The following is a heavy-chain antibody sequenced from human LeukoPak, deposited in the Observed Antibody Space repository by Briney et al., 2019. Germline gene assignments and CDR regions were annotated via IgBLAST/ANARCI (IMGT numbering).Heavy chain of an antibody. D-gene: IGHD1-26*01. CDR3: AFLEDSGRYFWTFDY. J-gene: IGHJ4*02. CDR1: EFSVGSNY. CDR2: ISGSGGST. V-gene: IGHV3-23*01. Sequence: GGSLRLSCAASEFSVGSNYMTWVRQAPGKGLEWVSAISGSGGSTYYADSVKGRFTISRDNSKNTLYLQMNSLRAEDTAVYYWAFLEDSGRYFWTFDYWGQGTLVTVSS.